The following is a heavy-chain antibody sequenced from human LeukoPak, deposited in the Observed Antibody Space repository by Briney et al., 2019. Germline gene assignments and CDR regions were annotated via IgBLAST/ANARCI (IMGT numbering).Heavy chain of an antibody. D-gene: IGHD3-10*01. J-gene: IGHJ6*02. CDR3: ARSVRGVSYYYYYYGMDV. Sequence: SETLSLTCTVSGGSISSSTYYWGWIRQPPGKGLEWIGSIYYSGSTYYNPSLKSRVTISVDTSKNQFSLKLSSVTAADTAVYYCARSVRGVSYYYYYYGMDVWGQGTTVTVSS. CDR2: IYYSGST. V-gene: IGHV4-39*01. CDR1: GGSISSSTYY.